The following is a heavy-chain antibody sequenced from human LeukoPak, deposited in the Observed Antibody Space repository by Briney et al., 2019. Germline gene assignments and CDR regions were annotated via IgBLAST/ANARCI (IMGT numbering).Heavy chain of an antibody. CDR2: ISGSGGST. CDR1: GFTFSSYA. J-gene: IGHJ4*02. CDR3: AKDQMITFGGVIVYFDY. Sequence: PGGSLRLSCAASGFTFSSYAMSWVRQAPGKGLEWVSAISGSGGSTYYADSVKGRFTISRDNSKNTLYLQMNSLRAEDTAVYYCAKDQMITFGGVIVYFDYWGQGTLVTVSS. V-gene: IGHV3-23*01. D-gene: IGHD3-16*02.